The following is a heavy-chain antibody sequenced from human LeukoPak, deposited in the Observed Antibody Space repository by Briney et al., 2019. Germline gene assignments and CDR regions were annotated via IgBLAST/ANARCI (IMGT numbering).Heavy chain of an antibody. J-gene: IGHJ4*02. CDR1: GFTFSSYG. V-gene: IGHV3-23*01. CDR3: AKGDYYDLDY. CDR2: ISGSGDST. Sequence: PGGSLRLSCAASGFTFSSYGMNWVRQAPGKGLEWVSSISGSGDSTYYSDSVKGRFTISRDNSKNTLYLQMSSLRAEDTAVYYCAKGDYYDLDYWGQGTLVTVSS. D-gene: IGHD3-10*01.